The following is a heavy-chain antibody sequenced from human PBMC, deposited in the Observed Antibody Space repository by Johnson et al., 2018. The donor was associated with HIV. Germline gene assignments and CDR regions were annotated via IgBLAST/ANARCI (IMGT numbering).Heavy chain of an antibody. V-gene: IGHV3-30-3*01. J-gene: IGHJ3*02. Sequence: QVQLVESGGGVVQPGRSLRLSCAASGFTFSSYAMHWVRQAPGKGLEWVAVISHDGSNKYYADSVEDRFTISRDNSKNTLYLQMNSLRAEDTAVYYCAREPRMRYCSDDNCYWSGAFDIWGQGTVVTVSS. D-gene: IGHD2-15*01. CDR2: ISHDGSNK. CDR3: AREPRMRYCSDDNCYWSGAFDI. CDR1: GFTFSSYA.